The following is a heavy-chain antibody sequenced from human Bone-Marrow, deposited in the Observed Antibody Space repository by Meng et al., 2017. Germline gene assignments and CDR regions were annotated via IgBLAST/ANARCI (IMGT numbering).Heavy chain of an antibody. CDR2: ISSSGSTI. J-gene: IGHJ6*02. D-gene: IGHD1-1*01. Sequence: GGSLRLSCAASGFTFSDYYMSWIRQAPGKGLEWVSYISSSGSTIYYADSVKGRFTISRDNAKNSLYLQMNSLRAEDTALYYCAKQHWNDGYYYYGMDVWGQGTTVTVSS. CDR3: AKQHWNDGYYYYGMDV. CDR1: GFTFSDYY. V-gene: IGHV3-11*01.